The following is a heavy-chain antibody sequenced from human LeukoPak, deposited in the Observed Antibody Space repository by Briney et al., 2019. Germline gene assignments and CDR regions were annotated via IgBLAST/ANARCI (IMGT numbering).Heavy chain of an antibody. D-gene: IGHD1-20*01. Sequence: GGSLRLSCAASGFTFSDYYMSWIRQAPGKGLEWVSYISSSGNIIYYADSVKGRFTISRDNAKNSLYLQMNSLRAEDTAVYYCAKRRYNWNAIDYWGQGTLVTVSS. CDR2: ISSSGNII. J-gene: IGHJ4*02. V-gene: IGHV3-11*01. CDR3: AKRRYNWNAIDY. CDR1: GFTFSDYY.